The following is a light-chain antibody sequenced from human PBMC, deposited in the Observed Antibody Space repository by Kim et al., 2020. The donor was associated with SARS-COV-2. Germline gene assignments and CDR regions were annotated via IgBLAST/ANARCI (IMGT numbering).Light chain of an antibody. CDR3: QVWDSDSDHLI. CDR2: YDS. Sequence: APGQTARITCGGNNIGTKSVHWYQQRPGPAPVKVIYYDSGRPSGIPERFSGSNSGNMATLTISRVEAGDEADYYCQVWDSDSDHLIFGGGTQLTVL. CDR1: NIGTKS. V-gene: IGLV3-21*04. J-gene: IGLJ2*01.